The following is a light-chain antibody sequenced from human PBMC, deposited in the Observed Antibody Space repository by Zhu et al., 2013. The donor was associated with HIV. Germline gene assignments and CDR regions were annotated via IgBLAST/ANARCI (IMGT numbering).Light chain of an antibody. CDR3: QAWDSRIVI. Sequence: YELTQPPSVSVSPGQTASITCSGDKLGNKYVCWYQQKPGQSPVLVIYEDNKRPSGIPERFSGSNPGNTATLTISGTQTMDEADYYCQAWDSRIVIFGGGTKLTVL. CDR2: EDN. V-gene: IGLV3-1*01. J-gene: IGLJ2*01. CDR1: KLGNKY.